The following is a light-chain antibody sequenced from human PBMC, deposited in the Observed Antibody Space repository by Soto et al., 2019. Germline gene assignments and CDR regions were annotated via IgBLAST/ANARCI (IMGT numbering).Light chain of an antibody. CDR2: KAS. V-gene: IGKV1-5*03. J-gene: IGKJ1*01. CDR3: QQYNSYPT. CDR1: QSISSW. Sequence: DLQMTQSPPTLSASVGDRVTITCRASQSISSWLAWYQQKPGKAPKLLIYKASSLESGVPSRFSGSGSGTEFTLTISSLQPDDFATYYCQQYNSYPTFGQGTKVEIK.